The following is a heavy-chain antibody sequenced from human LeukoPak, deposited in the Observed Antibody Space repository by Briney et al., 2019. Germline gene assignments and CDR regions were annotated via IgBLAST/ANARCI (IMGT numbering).Heavy chain of an antibody. V-gene: IGHV3-7*01. CDR2: IKKDGTET. J-gene: IGHJ2*01. Sequence: PGGSLRLSCAASGFTFSSYAMSWVRQAPGKGLEWVANIKKDGTETKYVDSVRGRFTISRDNAKNSLFLQMNSLRAEDTAVYYCTSEGYDYVWGNYRGVWGRGTLVTVSS. CDR3: TSEGYDYVWGNYRGV. D-gene: IGHD3-16*02. CDR1: GFTFSSYA.